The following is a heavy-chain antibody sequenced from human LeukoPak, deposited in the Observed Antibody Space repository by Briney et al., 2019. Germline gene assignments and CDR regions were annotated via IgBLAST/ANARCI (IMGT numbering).Heavy chain of an antibody. J-gene: IGHJ4*02. CDR3: AKEWYSGSYNFDY. V-gene: IGHV3-30*18. Sequence: GGSLRLSCAASGFIFSSYGMHWVRQAPGKGLEWVAVISYDGSNKYYADSVKGRFTISRDNSKNTLYLQMNSLRAEDTAVYYCAKEWYSGSYNFDYWGQGTLVTVSS. D-gene: IGHD1-26*01. CDR2: ISYDGSNK. CDR1: GFIFSSYG.